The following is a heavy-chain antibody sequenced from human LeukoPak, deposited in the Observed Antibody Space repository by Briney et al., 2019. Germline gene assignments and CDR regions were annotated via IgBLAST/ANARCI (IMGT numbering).Heavy chain of an antibody. CDR1: GFTFDDYA. CDR3: AKGRGGYNPRFDSFDI. V-gene: IGHV3-9*03. J-gene: IGHJ3*02. Sequence: PGRSLRLSCAASGFTFDDYAMNWVRQAPGKGLEWVSGISWNSGSIGYADSVKGRFTISRDNAKNSLYLQMNSLRAEDMALYYCAKGRGGYNPRFDSFDIWGQGTMVTVSS. CDR2: ISWNSGSI. D-gene: IGHD5-24*01.